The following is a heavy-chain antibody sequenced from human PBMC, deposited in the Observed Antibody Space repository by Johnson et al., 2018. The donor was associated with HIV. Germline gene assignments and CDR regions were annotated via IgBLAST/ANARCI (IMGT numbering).Heavy chain of an antibody. D-gene: IGHD3-3*01. V-gene: IGHV3-7*01. CDR2: IKQDESEK. CDR3: ATCGAEFWSGYYSAFDT. CDR1: GFTFSNYW. Sequence: QLVESGGGLVQPGGSLRLSCAASGFTFSNYWMSWVRQVPGKGLEWVANIKQDESEKYYVDSVKGRFTISRDNAKNSLYLQMNSLRAEDTAVYYCATCGAEFWSGYYSAFDTWGQGTMVTISS. J-gene: IGHJ3*02.